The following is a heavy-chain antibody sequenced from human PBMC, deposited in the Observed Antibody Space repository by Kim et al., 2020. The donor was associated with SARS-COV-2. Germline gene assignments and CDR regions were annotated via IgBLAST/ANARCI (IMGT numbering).Heavy chain of an antibody. J-gene: IGHJ6*02. D-gene: IGHD3-22*01. CDR2: ISYDGSNK. CDR3: ARDHEYYYDSSGYYQRIYYGMDV. V-gene: IGHV3-33*05. CDR1: GFTFSSYG. Sequence: GGSLRLSCAASGFTFSSYGMHWVRQAPGKGLEWVAVISYDGSNKYYADSVKGRFTISRDNSKNTLYLQMNSLRAEDMAVYYCARDHEYYYDSSGYYQRIYYGMDVWGQGTTVTVSS.